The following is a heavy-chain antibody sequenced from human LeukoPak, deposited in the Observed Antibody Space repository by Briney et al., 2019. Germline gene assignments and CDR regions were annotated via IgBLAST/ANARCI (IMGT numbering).Heavy chain of an antibody. D-gene: IGHD6-13*01. CDR1: GGSFSGYY. Sequence: SETPSLTCAVYGGSFSGYYWSWIRQPSGKGLEWIGEINHSGSTNYNPSLKSRVTISVDTSKNQFSLKLSSVTAADTAVYYCARGYTAAALYYFDYWGQGTLVTVSS. V-gene: IGHV4-34*01. CDR3: ARGYTAAALYYFDY. CDR2: INHSGST. J-gene: IGHJ4*02.